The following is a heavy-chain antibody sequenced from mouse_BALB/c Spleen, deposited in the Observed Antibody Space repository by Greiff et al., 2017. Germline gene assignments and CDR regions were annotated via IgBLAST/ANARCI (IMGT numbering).Heavy chain of an antibody. CDR1: GFTFSSYA. V-gene: IGHV5-9-1*01. CDR3: ASGGEGFAY. Sequence: EVMLVESGGGLVKPGGSLKLSCAASGFTFSSYAMSWVRQSPEKRLEWVATISSGGSYTYYPDSVKGRFTISRDNAKNTLYLQMSSLRSEDTAMYYCASGGEGFAYWGQGTLVTVSA. J-gene: IGHJ3*01. CDR2: ISSGGSYT.